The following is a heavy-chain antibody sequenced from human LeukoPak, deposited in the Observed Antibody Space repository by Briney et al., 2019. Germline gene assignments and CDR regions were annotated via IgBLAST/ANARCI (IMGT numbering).Heavy chain of an antibody. V-gene: IGHV3-23*01. J-gene: IGHJ4*02. D-gene: IGHD3-3*01. CDR3: AKARHYDFWSGEGNFDY. CDR2: ISGSGSST. CDR1: GFTFSSYA. Sequence: GGSLRLSCAASGFTFSSYAMSWVRQAPGKGLEWVSAISGSGSSTYYADSVKGRLTISRDNSKNTLYLQVNSLRAEDTAVYYCAKARHYDFWSGEGNFDYWGQGTLVTVSS.